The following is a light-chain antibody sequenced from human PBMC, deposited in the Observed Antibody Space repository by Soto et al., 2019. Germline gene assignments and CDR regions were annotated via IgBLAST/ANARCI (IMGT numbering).Light chain of an antibody. CDR2: EVS. J-gene: IGLJ1*01. CDR3: NLYTSKSTGV. Sequence: QSVLTQPASVSGSPGQSITISCTGTSSDVGGYNYVSWYQQHPGKAPKLIIYEVSNRPSGVSNRFSGSKSGNTASLTISGLQAEDEADYYCNLYTSKSTGVFGTGTKLTVL. CDR1: SSDVGGYNY. V-gene: IGLV2-14*01.